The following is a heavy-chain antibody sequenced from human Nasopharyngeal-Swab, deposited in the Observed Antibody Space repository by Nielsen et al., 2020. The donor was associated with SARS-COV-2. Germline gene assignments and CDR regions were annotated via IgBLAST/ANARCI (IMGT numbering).Heavy chain of an antibody. CDR3: ARSGESEAFDV. Sequence: KVSCKGSGYHFADFWIGWVRQMPGKGLEWMGIIFPRDSDTTYSPSFQGQVTISVDRSIGTAYLQWSRLQASDTALYYCARSGESEAFDVWGQGTVVTVSP. CDR2: IFPRDSDT. CDR1: GYHFADFW. V-gene: IGHV5-51*01. J-gene: IGHJ3*01. D-gene: IGHD3-10*01.